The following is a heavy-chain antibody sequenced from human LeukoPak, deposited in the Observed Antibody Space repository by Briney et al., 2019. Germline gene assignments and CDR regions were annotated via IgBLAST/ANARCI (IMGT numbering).Heavy chain of an antibody. D-gene: IGHD4-17*01. V-gene: IGHV3-66*01. CDR2: IYSGGST. J-gene: IGHJ4*02. CDR3: ARGGDYGLYFDY. CDR1: GFTVSSNY. Sequence: PGGSLRLSSAASGFTVSSNYMNWVRQAPGKGLEWVSVIYSGGSTYYADSVKGRFTISRDNSKNTLYLQMNSLRAEDTAVYYCARGGDYGLYFDYWGQGTLVTVSS.